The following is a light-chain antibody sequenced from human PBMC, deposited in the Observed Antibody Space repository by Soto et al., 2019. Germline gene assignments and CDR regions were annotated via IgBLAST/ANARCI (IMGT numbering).Light chain of an antibody. J-gene: IGLJ2*01. Sequence: QTVVTQEPSLTVSPGGTVTLTCGSRTGAVTSGHYPYWFQQRPGQAPRTLISDTSNRHSWTPARFSGSLLGGKAALTLSGAQPEDEADYYCLLSLSGVEVFGGGTKLTVL. V-gene: IGLV7-46*01. CDR2: DTS. CDR1: TGAVTSGHY. CDR3: LLSLSGVEV.